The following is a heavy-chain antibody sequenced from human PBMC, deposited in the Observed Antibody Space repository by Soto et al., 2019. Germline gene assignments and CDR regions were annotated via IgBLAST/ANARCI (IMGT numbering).Heavy chain of an antibody. CDR1: GYTFPSST. D-gene: IGHD4-17*01. CDR2: ISAYNGNT. V-gene: IGHV1-18*01. CDR3: AIANYGDNDY. Sequence: QVQLVQSRGEVKKPGASVKVSCKASGYTFPSSTISWVRQAPGQGLEWMGWISAYNGNTKYAQKLQGRVTMTTDTSTTTAYMELRNLRSDDTAMYFCAIANYGDNDYWGQGTLVTVSS. J-gene: IGHJ4*02.